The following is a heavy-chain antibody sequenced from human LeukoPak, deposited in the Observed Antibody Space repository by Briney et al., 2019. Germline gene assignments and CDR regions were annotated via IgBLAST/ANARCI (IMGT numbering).Heavy chain of an antibody. CDR1: GGSISSYH. J-gene: IGHJ5*02. CDR2: IYYSGST. Sequence: SETLSLTCTVSGGSISSYHWSWIRQPPGKGLEWIGYIYYSGSTNYNPSLKSRVTISVDTSKNQFSLKLSSVTAADTAVYYCARDVGGSYYDWFDPWGQGTLVTVSS. D-gene: IGHD1-26*01. V-gene: IGHV4-59*01. CDR3: ARDVGGSYYDWFDP.